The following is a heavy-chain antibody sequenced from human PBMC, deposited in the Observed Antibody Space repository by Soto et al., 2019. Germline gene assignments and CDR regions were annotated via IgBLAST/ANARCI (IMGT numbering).Heavy chain of an antibody. Sequence: PGGSLRLSCVASGFTFSSYAMSWVRQAPGKGMEWVSGDSGSGGSTYYADSVKGRFTISRDNSKNTLYLQLTSLRAEDTAVYFCARESFNSGWYIDYWGQGTPVTVSS. CDR1: GFTFSSYA. CDR2: DSGSGGST. J-gene: IGHJ4*02. CDR3: ARESFNSGWYIDY. V-gene: IGHV3-23*01. D-gene: IGHD6-19*01.